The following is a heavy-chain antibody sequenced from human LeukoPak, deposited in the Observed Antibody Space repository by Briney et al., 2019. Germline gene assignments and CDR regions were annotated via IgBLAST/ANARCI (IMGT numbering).Heavy chain of an antibody. V-gene: IGHV3-33*01. Sequence: PGRSLRLSCAASGFTFSSYGMHWVRQAPGKGLEWVAVIWYDGSNKYYADSVKGRFTISRDNSKNTLYLQMNSLRAEDTAVYYCASQCSGGSCYSGRVMDVWGQGTTVTVSS. D-gene: IGHD2-15*01. CDR3: ASQCSGGSCYSGRVMDV. J-gene: IGHJ6*02. CDR2: IWYDGSNK. CDR1: GFTFSSYG.